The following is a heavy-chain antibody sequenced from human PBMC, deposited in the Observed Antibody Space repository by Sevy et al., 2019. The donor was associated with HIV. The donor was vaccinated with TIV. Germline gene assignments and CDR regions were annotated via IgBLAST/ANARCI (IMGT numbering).Heavy chain of an antibody. V-gene: IGHV1-8*01. CDR3: AKLASCGGDCYYFDF. CDR1: GYTFTDYD. J-gene: IGHJ4*02. Sequence: ASVKVSCKASGYTFTDYDITWVRQVTGQGLELVGWMNPNSGHTAYTENFQGRVSTTRDTSRSTAYMELSSLRSEDAAVYYCAKLASCGGDCYYFDFWGQGTLVTVSS. D-gene: IGHD2-21*02. CDR2: MNPNSGHT.